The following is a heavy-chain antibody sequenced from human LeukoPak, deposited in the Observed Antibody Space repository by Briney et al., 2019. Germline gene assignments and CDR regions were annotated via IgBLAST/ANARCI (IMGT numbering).Heavy chain of an antibody. CDR3: ATFYDILTGYHDY. J-gene: IGHJ4*02. CDR1: GESFSGYF. V-gene: IGHV4-34*01. Sequence: SETLSLTCAVYGESFSGYFWSWIRQPPGKGLEWIGEINHSGITNYNPSLKSRVTISVDTSKKQLSLKLSSVNAADTAVYYCATFYDILTGYHDYWGQGTLVTVSS. CDR2: INHSGIT. D-gene: IGHD3-9*01.